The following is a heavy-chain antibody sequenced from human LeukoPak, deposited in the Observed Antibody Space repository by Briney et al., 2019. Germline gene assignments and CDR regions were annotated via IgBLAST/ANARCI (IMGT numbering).Heavy chain of an antibody. V-gene: IGHV3-23*01. CDR2: ITASGGST. CDR3: AKGARGGPTAAADD. D-gene: IGHD6-13*01. CDR1: GFTFNNYA. Sequence: PGGSLRLSCAASGFTFNNYAMSWVRQAPGKGLEWVSAITASGGSTYYADSVKGRFTISRDNSKDTLSLQMNSLRAEDTAVYYCAKGARGGPTAAADDWSQGTLVTVSS. J-gene: IGHJ4*02.